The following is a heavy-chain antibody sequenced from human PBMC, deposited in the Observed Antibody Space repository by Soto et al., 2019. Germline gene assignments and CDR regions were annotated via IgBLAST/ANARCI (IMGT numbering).Heavy chain of an antibody. D-gene: IGHD3-10*01. CDR1: GGSFSGYY. V-gene: IGHV4-59*01. Sequence: PSETLSLTCAVYGGSFSGYYWTWIRQPPGKGLEWIGYIYYSGSTYYNPSLKSRVTISVDTSKNQFSLKLSSVTAADTAVYYCARFREDYYGSGSFDYWGQGTLVTVSS. CDR2: IYYSGST. J-gene: IGHJ4*02. CDR3: ARFREDYYGSGSFDY.